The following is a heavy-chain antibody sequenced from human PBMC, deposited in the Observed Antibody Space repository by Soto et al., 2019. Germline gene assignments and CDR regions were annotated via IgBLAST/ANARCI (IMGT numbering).Heavy chain of an antibody. CDR1: GYSITSSTF. V-gene: IGHV4-38-2*01. D-gene: IGHD3-10*01. J-gene: IGHJ4*02. CDR3: ARPRPNFGAVDS. Sequence: ETLSLTCAVSGYSITSSTFWGWIRQPPGKGLEWIGSIHLGGTTYYDPSLKSRVTILLDTSRNEFSLKLSSVTAADTAVYYCARPRPNFGAVDSWGQGALVTVSS. CDR2: IHLGGTT.